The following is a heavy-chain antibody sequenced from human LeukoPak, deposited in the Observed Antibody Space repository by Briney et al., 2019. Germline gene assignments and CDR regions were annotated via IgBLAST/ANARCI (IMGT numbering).Heavy chain of an antibody. CDR1: VCPISGYY. Sequence: SETLSLTRIVSVCPISGYYWSWIRQPPGKGLEWIWYIYNSGSTNYNPSLQSRVTISLDTSKTQFSLKLSSVTAADTAVYYCARAVPWFDPWGQGTLVTVSS. J-gene: IGHJ5*02. CDR2: IYNSGST. CDR3: ARAVPWFDP. V-gene: IGHV4-59*01.